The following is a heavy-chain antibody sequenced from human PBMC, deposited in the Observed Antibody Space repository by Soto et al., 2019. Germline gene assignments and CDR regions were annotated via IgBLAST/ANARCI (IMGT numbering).Heavy chain of an antibody. CDR1: GYSFPDYG. CDR3: ARGDADYEGSWFDS. V-gene: IGHV1-18*01. Sequence: QVQLVQSGGEVKQPGASVKVSCEASGYSFPDYGITWVRRAPGQGLEWMGWISVYNGYTKYAQNFQGRLTMTTDTSTNTAYMELRSLRSDDTAVYYCARGDADYEGSWFDSWGQGTLVTVSS. D-gene: IGHD4-17*01. J-gene: IGHJ5*01. CDR2: ISVYNGYT.